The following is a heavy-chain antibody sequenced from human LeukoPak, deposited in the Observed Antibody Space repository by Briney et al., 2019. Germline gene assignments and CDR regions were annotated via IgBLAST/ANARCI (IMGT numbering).Heavy chain of an antibody. CDR3: ARGERYFDWLTVYYFDY. CDR2: INPNSGGT. V-gene: IGHV1-2*04. CDR1: GFTFSSYG. Sequence: PGGSLRLSCAASGFTFSSYGMHWVRQAPGQGLEWMGWINPNSGGTNYAQKFQGWVTMTRDTSISTAYMELSRLRSDDTAVYYCARGERYFDWLTVYYFDYWGQGTLVTVSS. D-gene: IGHD3-9*01. J-gene: IGHJ4*02.